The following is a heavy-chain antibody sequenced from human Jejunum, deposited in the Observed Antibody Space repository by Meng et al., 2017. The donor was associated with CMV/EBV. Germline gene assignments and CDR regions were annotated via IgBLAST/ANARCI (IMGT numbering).Heavy chain of an antibody. D-gene: IGHD3-10*01. J-gene: IGHJ4*02. Sequence: GDSMRTDSYHWGWIRQPPGKGLEFIGSVHYAGNTYYRPSLKSRITISADPSNNQFSLKVNSLSAADTAIYYCTRAARSASGVFDYWGQGMRVTVSS. CDR3: TRAARSASGVFDY. CDR2: VHYAGNT. CDR1: GDSMRTDSYH. V-gene: IGHV4-39*07.